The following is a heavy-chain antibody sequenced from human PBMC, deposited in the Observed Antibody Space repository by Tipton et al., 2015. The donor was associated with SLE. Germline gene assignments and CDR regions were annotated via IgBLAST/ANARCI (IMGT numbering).Heavy chain of an antibody. D-gene: IGHD5-12*01. CDR2: IYHSGRP. Sequence: LRLSCAVSGGSISSVGYYWSWIRQHPGKGLEWIGHIYHSGRPFYSPSLRSRVTISVDTSKNQFSLRLISVTAADTAVYYCAREKSGHGYFDSWGQGSLVTVSS. CDR1: GGSISSVGYY. V-gene: IGHV4-31*11. CDR3: AREKSGHGYFDS. J-gene: IGHJ4*02.